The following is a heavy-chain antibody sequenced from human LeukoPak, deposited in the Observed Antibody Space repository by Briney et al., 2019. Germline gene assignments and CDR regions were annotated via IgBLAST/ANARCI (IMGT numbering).Heavy chain of an antibody. CDR2: ISYIESHR. Sequence: GRSLRLSCAASGFTFSSYAMHWVRQAPGKGLEWVAVISYIESHRYYADSVKGRFTISKDNSRNTLYLHMNRLRVEDTAVYYCARGYDILTQFDYWGQGTLVTVSS. D-gene: IGHD3-9*01. CDR3: ARGYDILTQFDY. CDR1: GFTFSSYA. V-gene: IGHV3-30*03. J-gene: IGHJ4*02.